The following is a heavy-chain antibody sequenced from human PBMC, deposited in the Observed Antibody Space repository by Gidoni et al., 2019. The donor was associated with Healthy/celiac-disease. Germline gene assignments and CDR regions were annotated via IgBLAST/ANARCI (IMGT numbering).Heavy chain of an antibody. CDR3: TRWNSSSWYRGEGYYFDY. CDR1: GFTFGDYA. J-gene: IGHJ4*02. V-gene: IGHV3-49*03. CDR2: IRSKAYGGTT. D-gene: IGHD6-13*01. Sequence: EVQLVESGGGLVQPGRSLRLSCTASGFTFGDYAMSWFRQAPGKGLEWVCFIRSKAYGGTTEYAASVKGRFTISRDDSKSIAYLQMNSLKTEDTAVYYCTRWNSSSWYRGEGYYFDYWGQGTLVTVSS.